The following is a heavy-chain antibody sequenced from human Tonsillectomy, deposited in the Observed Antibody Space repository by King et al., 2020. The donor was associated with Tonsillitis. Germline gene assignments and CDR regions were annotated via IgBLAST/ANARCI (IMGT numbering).Heavy chain of an antibody. CDR3: ATDKVATMPRDAFDF. D-gene: IGHD5-12*01. CDR1: GFTFSNYA. CDR2: ISGSGGST. V-gene: IGHV3-23*04. Sequence: VQLVESGGGLVLPGGSLRLSCAASGFTFSNYAMSWVRQAPGKGLEWVSGISGSGGSTYSADSVKGRFTISRDNSKNMLYLQMNSLRAEDTSVYYCATDKVATMPRDAFDFWGQGTMVTVSS. J-gene: IGHJ3*01.